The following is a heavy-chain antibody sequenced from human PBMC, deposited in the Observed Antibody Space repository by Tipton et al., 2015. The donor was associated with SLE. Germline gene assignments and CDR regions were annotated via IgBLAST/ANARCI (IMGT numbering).Heavy chain of an antibody. CDR2: LSTDGSVT. D-gene: IGHD6-19*01. J-gene: IGHJ6*02. CDR3: ARAPTISVAGTTDPFGMDV. Sequence: GSLRLSCAASGFTFHNYRMHWVRQAPGKGLVWVSRLSTDGSVTTYADSVKGRLTISRDNAKSTLYLQMRSLRVEDTGIYYCARAPTISVAGTTDPFGMDVWGPGTRVTVSS. CDR1: GFTFHNYR. V-gene: IGHV3-74*01.